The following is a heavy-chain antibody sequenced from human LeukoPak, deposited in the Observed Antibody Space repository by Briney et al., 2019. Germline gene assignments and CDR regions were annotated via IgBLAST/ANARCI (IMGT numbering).Heavy chain of an antibody. CDR3: VNSRMTTVTAFDC. Sequence: GGSLRLSCSASGFTFSIYAMHWVRQAPGKGLEYVSTISSNGGDTYYADSVKGRFTISRDNSKNTLYLQMSSLRAEDTAVYYCVNSRMTTVTAFDCLGEGALVTVSS. CDR2: ISSNGGDT. D-gene: IGHD4-17*01. CDR1: GFTFSIYA. V-gene: IGHV3-64D*06. J-gene: IGHJ4*02.